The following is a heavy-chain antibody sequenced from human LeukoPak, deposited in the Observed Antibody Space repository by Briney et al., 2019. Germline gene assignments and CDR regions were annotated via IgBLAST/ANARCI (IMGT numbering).Heavy chain of an antibody. CDR1: GFTVSDFY. V-gene: IGHV3-66*01. CDR2: IYSGGNT. J-gene: IGHJ5*02. Sequence: GGSLRLSCAASGFTVSDFYMNWIRQAPGKGLEWVSVIYSGGNTYYADSVKGRFTISRDNSKNTLYLQMNSLRAEDTAVYYCARDLYFGELLGGVDPWGQGTLVTVSS. D-gene: IGHD3-10*01. CDR3: ARDLYFGELLGGVDP.